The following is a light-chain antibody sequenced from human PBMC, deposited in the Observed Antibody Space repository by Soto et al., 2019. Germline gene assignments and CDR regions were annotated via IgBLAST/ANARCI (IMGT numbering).Light chain of an antibody. CDR1: QAISND. CDR3: QKYNTVPWT. V-gene: IGKV1-27*01. J-gene: IGKJ1*01. Sequence: DIQMTQSPSSLSAAAGDRVTITCRASQAISNDLAWYQQKPGKVPKLLIYATSSLQPGVPSEFSGSGSGTALLRTIRSMQTADVATYNCQKYNTVPWTFVQVTKVEIK. CDR2: ATS.